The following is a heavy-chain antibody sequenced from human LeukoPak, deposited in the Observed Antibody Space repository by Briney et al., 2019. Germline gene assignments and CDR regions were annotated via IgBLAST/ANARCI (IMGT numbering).Heavy chain of an antibody. J-gene: IGHJ4*02. Sequence: SETLSLTCTVSGGSISSYYWSWIRQPPGKGLEWIGYIYYSGSTNYNPSLKSRATISVDTSKNQFSLKLSSVTAADTAVYYCARGRVSSWYELDYWGQGTLVTVSS. CDR1: GGSISSYY. CDR3: ARGRVSSWYELDY. CDR2: IYYSGST. V-gene: IGHV4-59*01. D-gene: IGHD2-2*01.